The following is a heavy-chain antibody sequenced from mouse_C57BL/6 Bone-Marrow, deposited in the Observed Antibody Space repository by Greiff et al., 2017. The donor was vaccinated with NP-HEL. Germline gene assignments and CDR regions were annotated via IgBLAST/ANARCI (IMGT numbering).Heavy chain of an antibody. CDR1: GFTFSSYG. CDR2: ISSGGSYT. D-gene: IGHD2-2*01. V-gene: IGHV5-6*01. CDR3: ARRPYLLWLRRDAMDY. J-gene: IGHJ4*01. Sequence: DVQLVESGGDLVKPGGSLKLSCAASGFTFSSYGMSWVRQTPDKRLEWVATISSGGSYTYYPDSVKGRFTISRDNAKNTLYLQMSSLKSEDTAMYYCARRPYLLWLRRDAMDYWGQGTSVTVSS.